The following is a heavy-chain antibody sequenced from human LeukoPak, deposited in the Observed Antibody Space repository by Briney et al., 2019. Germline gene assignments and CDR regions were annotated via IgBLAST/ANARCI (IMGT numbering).Heavy chain of an antibody. CDR3: ARLRAVAPPFYYLYGMDV. Sequence: GESLKIFCKGAGYSFTSYWIGWVRQMAGEGLEGMVIIYPGDADTRYSPSFQCQVTISADKSISTAYLQWSSLKASDTAMYYCARLRAVAPPFYYLYGMDVWGQGTTVTVSS. CDR2: IYPGDADT. J-gene: IGHJ6*02. D-gene: IGHD6-19*01. CDR1: GYSFTSYW. V-gene: IGHV5-51*01.